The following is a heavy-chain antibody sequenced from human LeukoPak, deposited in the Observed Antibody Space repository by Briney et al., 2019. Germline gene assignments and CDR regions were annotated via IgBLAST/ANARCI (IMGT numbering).Heavy chain of an antibody. CDR2: ISRNSGSI. J-gene: IGHJ6*03. CDR3: AKGDSYAYYYYMDV. CDR1: GFTFDDYA. V-gene: IGHV3-9*03. D-gene: IGHD5-18*01. Sequence: PGGSLRLSCAASGFTFDDYAMHWVRQAPGKGLEWVSGISRNSGSIGYADSVKGRFTISRDNAKNSLYLQMNSLRAEDMALYYCAKGDSYAYYYYMDVWGKGTTVTVSS.